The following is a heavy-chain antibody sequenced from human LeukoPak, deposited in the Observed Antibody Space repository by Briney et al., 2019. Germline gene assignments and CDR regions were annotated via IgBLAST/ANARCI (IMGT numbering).Heavy chain of an antibody. CDR1: GGSFSGYY. D-gene: IGHD7-27*01. CDR2: INHSEST. CDR3: VRVFGANWGSDGYGMDV. V-gene: IGHV4-34*01. Sequence: SETLSLTCAVYGGSFSGYYWSWIRQAPGKGLAWIGEINHSESTNYNPSLESRVTISVDTSKNQFSLNLTSVTAADTAVYYCVRVFGANWGSDGYGMDVWGQGTTVTVSS. J-gene: IGHJ6*02.